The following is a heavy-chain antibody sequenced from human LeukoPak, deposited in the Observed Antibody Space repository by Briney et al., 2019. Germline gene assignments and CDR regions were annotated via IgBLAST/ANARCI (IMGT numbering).Heavy chain of an antibody. D-gene: IGHD6-6*01. CDR3: ARERPSIAALDN. V-gene: IGHV3-30-3*01. CDR2: ISYDGSNK. CDR1: GFTFSSYA. Sequence: PGGALRLSCAASGFTFSSYAMHWVRQPPGKGLEWVAVISYDGSNKYYADSVRGGFTIYRDNSKKTLYMQINSLRAEDTPVYYFARERPSIAALDNWGQGALVTVSS. J-gene: IGHJ4*02.